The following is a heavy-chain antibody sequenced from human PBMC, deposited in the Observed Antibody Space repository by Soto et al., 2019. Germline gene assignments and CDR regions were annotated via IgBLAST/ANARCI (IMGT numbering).Heavy chain of an antibody. V-gene: IGHV3-23*01. Sequence: EVQLLESGGGLVQPGGSLRLSCAASGFTFSSYAMSWVRQAPGKGLEWVSAISGSGGSTYYADSVKGRFTISRDNSKNTLYLQMNSLRDEDTAVYYCAKVRVVVPAAIGSNSAGWYYFDYWGQGTLVTVSS. D-gene: IGHD2-2*01. CDR2: ISGSGGST. J-gene: IGHJ4*02. CDR3: AKVRVVVPAAIGSNSAGWYYFDY. CDR1: GFTFSSYA.